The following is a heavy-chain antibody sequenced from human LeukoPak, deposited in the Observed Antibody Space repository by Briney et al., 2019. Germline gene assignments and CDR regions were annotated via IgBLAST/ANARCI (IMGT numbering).Heavy chain of an antibody. V-gene: IGHV5-51*01. CDR3: ATGVRGSYLLDAFDI. J-gene: IGHJ3*02. CDR1: GYSFTSYW. CDR2: IYPGDSDT. Sequence: GESLKISCKGSGYSFTSYWIGWVRQMPGKALEWMGIIYPGDSDTRYSPSFQGQVTISADKSISTAYLQWSSLKASDTAMYYCATGVRGSYLLDAFDIWGQGTMVTVSS. D-gene: IGHD1-26*01.